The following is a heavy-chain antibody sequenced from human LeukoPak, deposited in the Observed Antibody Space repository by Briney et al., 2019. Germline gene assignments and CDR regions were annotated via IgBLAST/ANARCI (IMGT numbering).Heavy chain of an antibody. D-gene: IGHD3-22*01. V-gene: IGHV1-8*01. J-gene: IGHJ4*02. CDR2: MNPNSGNT. CDR1: GYTFTSYD. CDR3: ARDRKNYYDSSGYSY. Sequence: ASVKVSCKASGYTFTSYDINWVRQATGQGLEWMGWMNPNSGNTGYAQKLQGRVTMTTDTSTSTAYMELRSLRSDDTAVHYCARDRKNYYDSSGYSYWGQGTLVTVSS.